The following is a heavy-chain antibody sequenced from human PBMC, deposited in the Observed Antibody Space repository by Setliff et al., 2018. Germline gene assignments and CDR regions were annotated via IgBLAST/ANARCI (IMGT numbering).Heavy chain of an antibody. Sequence: GASVKVSCKASGYTFTGYYMHWVRQAPGQGPEWMGWINPNSGGTNYAQKFQGWVTMTRDTSISTAYMELSRLRSDDTAVYYCARRRYYYDSSGYRWGGFYFDYWGQGTLVTVSS. J-gene: IGHJ4*02. CDR1: GYTFTGYY. CDR3: ARRRYYYDSSGYRWGGFYFDY. V-gene: IGHV1-2*04. CDR2: INPNSGGT. D-gene: IGHD3-22*01.